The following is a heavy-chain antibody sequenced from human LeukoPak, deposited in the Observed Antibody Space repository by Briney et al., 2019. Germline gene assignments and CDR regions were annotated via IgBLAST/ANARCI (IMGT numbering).Heavy chain of an antibody. Sequence: SETLSLTCTVSGGSISSYYWSWIRQPPGKGLEWIGSIYYSGSTYYNPSLKSRVTISVDTSKNQFSLKLSSVTAADTAVYYCASQGVPYYYDSSGYYDWGQGTLVTVSS. V-gene: IGHV4-59*05. CDR1: GGSISSYY. J-gene: IGHJ4*02. D-gene: IGHD3-22*01. CDR3: ASQGVPYYYDSSGYYD. CDR2: IYYSGST.